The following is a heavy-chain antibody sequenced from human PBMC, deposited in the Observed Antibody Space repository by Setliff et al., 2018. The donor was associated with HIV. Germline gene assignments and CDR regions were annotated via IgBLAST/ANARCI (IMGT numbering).Heavy chain of an antibody. CDR1: ATFTNVD. CDR3: ARGKGVGGVIITGGLDV. D-gene: IGHD3-10*01. CDR2: LNPNSGVS. J-gene: IGHJ6*04. V-gene: IGHV1-8*01. Sequence: ASVKVSCKASATFTNVDIHWLRRATGQGLEWMGWLNPNSGVSGYGQKFQGRVTMTRDTSISTAYMELSSLTSEDTAVYYCARGKGVGGVIITGGLDVWGKGTTVTVSS.